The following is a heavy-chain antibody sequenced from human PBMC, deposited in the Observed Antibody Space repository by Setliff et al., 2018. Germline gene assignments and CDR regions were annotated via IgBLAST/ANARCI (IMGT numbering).Heavy chain of an antibody. CDR1: GGSISSGDYY. J-gene: IGHJ4*02. Sequence: PSETLSLTCTVSGGSISSGDYYWSWIRQPPGKGLEWSGSIYYSGSTYYNPSLKSRVTISVDTSKNQFSLKLSSVTAADTAVYYCARRYGGYDNHDYWGQGTLVTVSS. CDR2: IYYSGST. D-gene: IGHD4-17*01. V-gene: IGHV4-39*01. CDR3: ARRYGGYDNHDY.